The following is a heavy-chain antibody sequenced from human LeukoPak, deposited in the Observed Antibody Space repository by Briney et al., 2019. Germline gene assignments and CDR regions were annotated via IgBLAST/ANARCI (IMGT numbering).Heavy chain of an antibody. D-gene: IGHD3-10*01. J-gene: IGHJ4*02. CDR1: GGSISSGSYY. V-gene: IGHV4-39*07. CDR3: ARGGILWFGELLPYYFDY. CDR2: IYNSGST. Sequence: SQTLSLTCTVSGGSISSGSYYWGWIRQPPGKGLEWIGSIYNSGSTYHNPSLKSRVTISVDTSKNQFSLKLSSVTAADTAVYYCARGGILWFGELLPYYFDYWGQGTLVTVSS.